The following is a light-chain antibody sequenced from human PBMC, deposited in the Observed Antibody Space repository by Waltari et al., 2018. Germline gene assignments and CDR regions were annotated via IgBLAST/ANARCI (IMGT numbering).Light chain of an antibody. CDR2: SNH. V-gene: IGLV1-44*01. Sequence: QSVLTQPPSASGTPGQRVTISCSGSSSTIGSNRVSWYLQVPGTAPKLLIYSNHQRPSGVPERFSGSKSGPSASLAISWLQSEDEGDYYCAAWDGSLEGWVFGGGTRLTVL. CDR1: SSTIGSNR. CDR3: AAWDGSLEGWV. J-gene: IGLJ3*02.